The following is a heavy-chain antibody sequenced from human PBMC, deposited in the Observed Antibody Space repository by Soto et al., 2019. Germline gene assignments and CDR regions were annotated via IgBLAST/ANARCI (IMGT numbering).Heavy chain of an antibody. D-gene: IGHD2-8*01. CDR2: INHSGST. CDR1: GGSFSGYY. Sequence: QVQLQQWGAGLLKPSETLSLTCAVYGGSFSGYYWSGIRQPPGKGREWIGEINHSGSTNYNPSLKSRVTISVDTSKNQFSLKLSSVPAADTAVYYCARVVVLMVYAKSPPCTFDIWGQGTMVTVSS. CDR3: ARVVVLMVYAKSPPCTFDI. J-gene: IGHJ3*02. V-gene: IGHV4-34*01.